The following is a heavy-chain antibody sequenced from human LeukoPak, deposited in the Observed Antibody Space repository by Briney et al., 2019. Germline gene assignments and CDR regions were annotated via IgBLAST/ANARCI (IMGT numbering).Heavy chain of an antibody. Sequence: GGSLRLSCAASGFTFSDYWMSWVRQAPGKGLEWVAIIKQDGSEKYYVDSVKGRFTISRDNTKNSLSLQVNSLRAEDTAVYYCARDCYGSGSFYSYFDYWGQGTLVTVSS. CDR3: ARDCYGSGSFYSYFDY. CDR2: IKQDGSEK. D-gene: IGHD3-10*01. J-gene: IGHJ4*02. V-gene: IGHV3-7*01. CDR1: GFTFSDYW.